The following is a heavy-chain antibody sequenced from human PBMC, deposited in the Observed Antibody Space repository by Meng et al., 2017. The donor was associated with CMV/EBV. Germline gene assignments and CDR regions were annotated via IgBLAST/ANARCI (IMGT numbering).Heavy chain of an antibody. J-gene: IGHJ6*02. CDR3: ARGYLRDIVVVTHYYYGMDV. CDR2: ISSSGSTI. D-gene: IGHD2-2*01. V-gene: IGHV3-11*04. CDR1: GFTFSDYY. Sequence: GESLKISCAASGFTFSDYYMSWIRQAPGKGLEWVSYISSSGSTIYYADSVKGRFTISRDNAKNSLYLQMNSLRAEDTAVYYCARGYLRDIVVVTHYYYGMDVWGQGTTVTVSS.